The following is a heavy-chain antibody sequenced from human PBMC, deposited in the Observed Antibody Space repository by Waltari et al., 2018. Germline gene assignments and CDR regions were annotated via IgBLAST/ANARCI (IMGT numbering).Heavy chain of an antibody. D-gene: IGHD3-10*01. CDR3: ATGITMVRGVHFDY. CDR2: IIPRVGTA. V-gene: IGHV1-69*04. Sequence: QVQLVQSGAEVKKPGSSVKVSCKASGGTFSSYAISWVRQAPGQGLEWMGRIIPRVGTANDARKFQGRVTITADKSTGTAYMVLSSLRSEDTAVYDCATGITMVRGVHFDYWGQGTLVTVSS. CDR1: GGTFSSYA. J-gene: IGHJ4*02.